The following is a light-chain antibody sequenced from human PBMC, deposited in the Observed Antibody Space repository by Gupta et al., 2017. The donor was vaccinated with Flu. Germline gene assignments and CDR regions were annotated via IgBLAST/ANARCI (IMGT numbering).Light chain of an antibody. Sequence: TATLTCTGNSNNVANQGAAWLQQHQGHPPKLLSYRNNNRPSGISERFSASRSRNTASLTITGLQPEDEADYYCSAWDSSLSAWVFGGGTKLTVL. J-gene: IGLJ3*02. CDR1: SNNVANQG. CDR3: SAWDSSLSAWV. V-gene: IGLV10-54*04. CDR2: RNN.